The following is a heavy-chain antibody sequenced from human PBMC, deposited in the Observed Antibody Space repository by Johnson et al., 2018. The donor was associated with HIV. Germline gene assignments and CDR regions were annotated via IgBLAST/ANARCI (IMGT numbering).Heavy chain of an antibody. D-gene: IGHD6-13*01. Sequence: QMLLVESGGGLVKPGGSLRLSCAASGFTFSDYYMSWIRQAPGKGLEWVSYISSSGSTIYYADSVKGRFTISRDNSKNTLYLQMNSLRAEDTAVYYCARSPRAAEGAFDIWGQGTMVTVSS. CDR2: ISSSGSTI. CDR3: ARSPRAAEGAFDI. V-gene: IGHV3-11*04. J-gene: IGHJ3*02. CDR1: GFTFSDYY.